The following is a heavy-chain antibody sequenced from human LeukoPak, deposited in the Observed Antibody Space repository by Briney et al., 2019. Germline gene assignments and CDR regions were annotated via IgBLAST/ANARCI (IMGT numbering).Heavy chain of an antibody. J-gene: IGHJ4*02. CDR2: INPNSGDT. Sequence: ASVTVSCKPSGYTFTDYYMHWVRQAPGLGLEWMGWINPNSGDTNYAQKFQGRVTMTRDTSISTAYMELSRLRSDDTAVYYCAREQDIGMVSALDYWGQGTLVTVSS. V-gene: IGHV1-2*02. D-gene: IGHD5-18*01. CDR1: GYTFTDYY. CDR3: AREQDIGMVSALDY.